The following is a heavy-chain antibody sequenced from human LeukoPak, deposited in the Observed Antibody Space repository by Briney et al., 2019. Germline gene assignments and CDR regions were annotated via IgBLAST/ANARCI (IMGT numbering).Heavy chain of an antibody. D-gene: IGHD3-22*01. CDR2: IYYSGST. CDR3: ARAGDTYYYDSSGPFDY. CDR1: GGSISSYY. J-gene: IGHJ4*02. V-gene: IGHV4-59*01. Sequence: SETLSLTCTVSGGSISSYYWSWIRQPPGKGLEWIGYIYYSGSTNYNPSLKSRVTISVDTSKNQFSLKLSSVTAADTAVYYCARAGDTYYYDSSGPFDYWGQGTLVTVSS.